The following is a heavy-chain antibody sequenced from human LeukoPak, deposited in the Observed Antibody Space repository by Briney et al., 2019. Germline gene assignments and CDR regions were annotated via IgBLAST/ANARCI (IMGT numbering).Heavy chain of an antibody. Sequence: AGGSLGLTCAASGFSISNYAMSWVRQAPGKGLEWVSSISGSVGSTYYADSVKGRFTISRDNSKNTLYLQMNSLGADDTAVYYCAKGNWRYFDYWGQGTLVTVSS. CDR3: AKGNWRYFDY. J-gene: IGHJ4*02. CDR1: GFSISNYA. V-gene: IGHV3-23*01. D-gene: IGHD1-1*01. CDR2: ISGSVGST.